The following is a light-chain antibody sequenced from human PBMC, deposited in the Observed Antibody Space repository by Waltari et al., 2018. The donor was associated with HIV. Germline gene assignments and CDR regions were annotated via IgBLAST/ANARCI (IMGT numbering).Light chain of an antibody. CDR3: QQYNNIRYS. CDR2: KAS. CDR1: QTIDDS. Sequence: QSPSTLSASVGDRVTITCRASQTIDDSLAWYQQKPGKAPKLLIYKASFLESGVPSRFSGSGSGTEFTLTISSLQPDDLATYFCQQYNNIRYSFGQGTKLEIK. V-gene: IGKV1-5*03. J-gene: IGKJ2*03.